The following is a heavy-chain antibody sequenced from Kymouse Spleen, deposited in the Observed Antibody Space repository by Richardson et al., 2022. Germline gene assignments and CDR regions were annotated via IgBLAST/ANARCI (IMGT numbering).Heavy chain of an antibody. V-gene: IGHV3-9*01. CDR2: ISWNSGSI. J-gene: IGHJ3*02. CDR3: AKDIGVGAAFDI. Sequence: EVQLVESGGGLVQPGRSLRLSCAASGFTFDDYAMHWVRQAPGKGLEWVSGISWNSGSIGYADSVKGRFTISRDNAKNSLYLQMNSLRAEDTALYYCAKDIGVGAAFDIWGQGTMVTVSS. CDR1: GFTFDDYA. D-gene: IGHD1-26*01.